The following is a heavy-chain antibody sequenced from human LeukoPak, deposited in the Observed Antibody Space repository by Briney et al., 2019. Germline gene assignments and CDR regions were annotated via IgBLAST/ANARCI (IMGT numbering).Heavy chain of an antibody. CDR3: AREATPGVPRGLLL. J-gene: IGHJ4*02. CDR1: RFTFSSYS. D-gene: IGHD3-22*01. CDR2: ISSSSSYI. V-gene: IGHV3-21*01. Sequence: GGSLRLSCAASRFTFSSYSMNWVRQAPGKWLEWVSSISSSSSYIYYADSVKGRFTISRDNAKSTLYLQMNSLRAEDTAVYYCAREATPGVPRGLLLWGQGTLVTVSS.